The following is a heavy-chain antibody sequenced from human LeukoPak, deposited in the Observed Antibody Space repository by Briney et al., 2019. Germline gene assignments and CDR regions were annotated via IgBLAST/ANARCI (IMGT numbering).Heavy chain of an antibody. Sequence: SETLSLTCTVSGYSISSGYYWGWIRQPPGKGLEWIGTIYHSGRTYPNPSLESRVTMSVDTSKNQFSLKVSSVTAADTAVYYCVRVDDQEPIDYWGQGTLVTVSS. V-gene: IGHV4-38-2*02. CDR3: VRVDDQEPIDY. CDR1: GYSISSGYY. J-gene: IGHJ4*02. CDR2: IYHSGRT. D-gene: IGHD1-1*01.